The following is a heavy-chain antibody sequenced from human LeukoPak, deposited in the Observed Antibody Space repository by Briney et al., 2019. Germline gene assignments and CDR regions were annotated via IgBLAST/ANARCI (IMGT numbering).Heavy chain of an antibody. V-gene: IGHV3-23*01. J-gene: IGHJ4*02. CDR3: AKVGSGWRNGYYYFNY. D-gene: IGHD6-19*01. CDR1: GFTFSNYA. CDR2: ISGSAYTT. Sequence: GGFLRLSCAASGFTFSNYAMSWVRQAPGKGLEWVSSISGSAYTTYYPDSVKGRFTISRDNSKNMLHLEMNSLRAEDTAIYYCAKVGSGWRNGYYYFNYWGQGTLVTVSS.